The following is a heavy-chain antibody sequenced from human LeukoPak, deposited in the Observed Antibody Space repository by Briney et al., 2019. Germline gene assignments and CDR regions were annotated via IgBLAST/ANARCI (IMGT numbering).Heavy chain of an antibody. V-gene: IGHV3-23*01. D-gene: IGHD3-22*01. J-gene: IGHJ4*02. CDR1: GFTVSSIY. CDR2: ISGSGGST. CDR3: AKTSLGVITPLGY. Sequence: SGGSLRLSCAASGFTVSSIYMSWVRQAPGKGLEWVSAISGSGGSTYYADSVKGRFTISRDNSKNTLYLQMNSLRAEDTAVYYCAKTSLGVITPLGYWGQGTLVTVSS.